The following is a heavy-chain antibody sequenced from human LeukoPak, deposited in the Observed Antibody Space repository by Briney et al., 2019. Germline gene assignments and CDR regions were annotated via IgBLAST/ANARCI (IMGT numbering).Heavy chain of an antibody. CDR1: GYTFTGYY. V-gene: IGHV1-2*02. CDR2: INPNSGGT. D-gene: IGHD3-22*01. Sequence: ASVKVSCKASGYTFTGYYMHWVRQAPGQGLEWMGWINPNSGGTNYAQKFQGRVTMTRDTSISTAYMELSRLRSDDTAVYYCARDYYDSSGYYYFYAFDIWGQGTMVTVSS. J-gene: IGHJ3*02. CDR3: ARDYYDSSGYYYFYAFDI.